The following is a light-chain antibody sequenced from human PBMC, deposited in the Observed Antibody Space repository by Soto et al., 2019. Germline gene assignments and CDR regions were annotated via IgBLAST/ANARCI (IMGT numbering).Light chain of an antibody. CDR1: QSVRSNY. CDR2: GVS. CDR3: QQYGTSPRT. V-gene: IGKV3-20*01. J-gene: IGKJ1*01. Sequence: EIVLTQSPATLSLSPGERATRSCRASQSVRSNYLAWYQQKPGQAPRLLIYGVSSRATGIPDRFSGSGSGTDFTLTISRLDPEDFAVYYCQQYGTSPRTFGQGTKVDI.